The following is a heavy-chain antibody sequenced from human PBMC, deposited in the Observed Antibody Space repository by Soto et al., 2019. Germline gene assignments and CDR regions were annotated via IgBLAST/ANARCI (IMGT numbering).Heavy chain of an antibody. CDR3: AKDIAPAVPTYYMDV. CDR2: ISYDGSNK. Sequence: GGSLRLSCAASGFTFSSYGMHWVRQAPGKGLEWVAVISYDGSNKYYADSVKGRFTISRDNSKNTLYLQMNSLRAEDTAVYYCAKDIAPAVPTYYMDVWGKGTTVTVSS. V-gene: IGHV3-30*18. CDR1: GFTFSSYG. D-gene: IGHD2-2*01. J-gene: IGHJ6*03.